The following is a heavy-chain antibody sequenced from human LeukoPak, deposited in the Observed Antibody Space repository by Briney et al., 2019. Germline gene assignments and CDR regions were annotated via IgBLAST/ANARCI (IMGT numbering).Heavy chain of an antibody. CDR1: GFAFSDYW. D-gene: IGHD5-12*01. CDR3: ARDSSPRYSGYDWVY. V-gene: IGHV3-7*01. Sequence: GGSLRLSCTTSGFAFSDYWMSWVRQAPGKGLEWLAIINQDGSQTSYVDSVRGGFTVSRDNAKNSLYLQMNSLRADDTAVYYCARDSSPRYSGYDWVYWGRGTLVTVSS. J-gene: IGHJ4*02. CDR2: INQDGSQT.